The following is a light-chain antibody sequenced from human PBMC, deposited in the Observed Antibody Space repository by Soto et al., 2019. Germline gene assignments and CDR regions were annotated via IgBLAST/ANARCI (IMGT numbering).Light chain of an antibody. J-gene: IGKJ2*01. V-gene: IGKV3-20*01. Sequence: EIVLTQSPGTLSLSPGERATLSCRARQSFSSSSLAWYQQKPGQAPRLLIYGASSRATGIPGRFSGSGSGTDFNLNISGLEPEDFAVYYCQEYGSSAPMYTFGQGTKLEIK. CDR1: QSFSSSS. CDR2: GAS. CDR3: QEYGSSAPMYT.